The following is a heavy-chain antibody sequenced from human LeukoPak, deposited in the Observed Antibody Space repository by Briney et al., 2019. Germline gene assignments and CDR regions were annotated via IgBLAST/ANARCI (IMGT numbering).Heavy chain of an antibody. J-gene: IGHJ3*02. CDR1: GFTFSSFP. CDR3: ARWYSYAKGYASDI. Sequence: GGSLRLSCAASGFTFSSFPMHWVRQAPGKGLEYVSAISSNGGSTFYANSVKGRFTISRDNSKNTLYLQMGSLRAEDMAVYYCARWYSYAKGYASDIWGQGTMVTVSS. CDR2: ISSNGGST. V-gene: IGHV3-64*01. D-gene: IGHD5-18*01.